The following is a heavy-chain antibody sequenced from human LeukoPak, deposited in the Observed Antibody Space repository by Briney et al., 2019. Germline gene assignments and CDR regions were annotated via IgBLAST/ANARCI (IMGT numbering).Heavy chain of an antibody. J-gene: IGHJ4*02. CDR2: ISSSSSYI. D-gene: IGHD1-14*01. CDR3: ARGPPGPREPFDY. CDR1: GFTFSSYR. Sequence: GGSLRLSCAASGFTFSSYRMNWVRQAPAKGVEWVSSISSSSSYIYYADSVKGRFTISRDNAKNSLYLQMNSLRAEDTAVYYCARGPPGPREPFDYWGQGTLVTVSS. V-gene: IGHV3-21*01.